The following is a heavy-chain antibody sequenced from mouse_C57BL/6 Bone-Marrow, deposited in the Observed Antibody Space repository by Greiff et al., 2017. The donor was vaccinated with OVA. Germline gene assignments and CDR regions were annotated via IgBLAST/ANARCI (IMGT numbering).Heavy chain of an antibody. CDR3: ARRGAFITL. V-gene: IGHV1-26*01. Sequence: VQLQQSGPELVKPGASVKISCKASGYTFTDYYMNWVKQSHGKSLEWIGDINPNNGGTSYNQKFKGKATLTVDKSSSTAYMELRSLTSEDSAVYYCARRGAFITLWGQGTTLTVSS. D-gene: IGHD1-1*01. CDR1: GYTFTDYY. J-gene: IGHJ2*01. CDR2: INPNNGGT.